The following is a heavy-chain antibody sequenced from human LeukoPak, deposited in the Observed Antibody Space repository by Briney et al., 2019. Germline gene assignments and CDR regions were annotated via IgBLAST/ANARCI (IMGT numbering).Heavy chain of an antibody. D-gene: IGHD5-24*01. CDR2: IYYSGST. CDR3: ARIRRDGYNYSDY. J-gene: IGHJ4*02. V-gene: IGHV4-39*01. CDR1: GGSISSSRYL. Sequence: SETLSLTCTVSGGSISSSRYLWGWIRQPPGKGLEWIGNIYYSGSTYYNPSLMSRVTISVDASQNQFSLKLSSVTGADTAVYYCARIRRDGYNYSDYWGQGTLVTVSS.